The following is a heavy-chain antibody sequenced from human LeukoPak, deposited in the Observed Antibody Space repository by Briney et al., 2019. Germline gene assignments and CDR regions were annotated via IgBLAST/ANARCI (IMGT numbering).Heavy chain of an antibody. J-gene: IGHJ4*02. V-gene: IGHV1-3*02. CDR1: GYTFTSYP. CDR2: SNGGNGNT. Sequence: ASVKVSCKASGYTFTSYPIHWVRQAPGQRLEWTGWSNGGNGNTKYSQEFQDRVTITRDTSASKAYMELSSLGSEDMAVYYCARDSTGTGLLEYWGQGTLVTVSS. CDR3: ARDSTGTGLLEY. D-gene: IGHD1-7*01.